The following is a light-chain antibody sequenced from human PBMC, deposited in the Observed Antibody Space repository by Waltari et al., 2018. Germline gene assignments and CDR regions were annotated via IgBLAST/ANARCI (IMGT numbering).Light chain of an antibody. CDR1: QRVSSW. V-gene: IGKV1-5*03. CDR3: QQYNSPTYT. Sequence: DIQMTQSPSTLSASVGHRVPITCRASQRVSSWLAWYQQKPGKAPRLLIYKASSLQSGVPSRFSGSGSGTEFTLTISSLQPDDFAAYYCQQYNSPTYTFGQGTKLEIK. CDR2: KAS. J-gene: IGKJ2*01.